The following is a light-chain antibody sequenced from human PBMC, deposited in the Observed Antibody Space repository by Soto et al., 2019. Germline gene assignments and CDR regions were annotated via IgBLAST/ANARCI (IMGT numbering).Light chain of an antibody. CDR1: QSLSSN. J-gene: IGKJ4*01. Sequence: EILMTQSPATLSVSPGERATLSCRDSQSLSSNLAWYQQKPGQAPRLLIHSASTRATGIPPRFSGSGSGTEFTLTISSLQSEDFALYYCQQYNNGPPLTFGGGTKVEIK. CDR2: SAS. V-gene: IGKV3-15*01. CDR3: QQYNNGPPLT.